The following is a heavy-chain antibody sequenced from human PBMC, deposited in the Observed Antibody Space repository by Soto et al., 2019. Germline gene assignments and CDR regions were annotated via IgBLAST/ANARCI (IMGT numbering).Heavy chain of an antibody. CDR2: ISYDGSNK. D-gene: IGHD3-22*01. J-gene: IGHJ6*02. CDR1: GFTFSSYA. V-gene: IGHV3-30-3*01. Sequence: GGSLRLSCAASGFTFSSYAMHWVRQAPGKGLEWVAVISYDGSNKYYADSVKGRFTISRDNSKNTLYLQMNSLRAEDTAVYYCAREYYDSSGYIGFRDYYYYGMDVWGQGTTVTVSS. CDR3: AREYYDSSGYIGFRDYYYYGMDV.